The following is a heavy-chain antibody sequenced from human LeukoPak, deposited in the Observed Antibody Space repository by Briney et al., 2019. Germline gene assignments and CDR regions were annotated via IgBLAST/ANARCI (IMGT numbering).Heavy chain of an antibody. Sequence: GASLRLSCAASGFTFSSYAMSWVRQAPGKGLEWVSAISGSGGGTYYADSVKGRFTISGDNSKNTLYLQMNSLRAEDTAVYYCAMTPRYSSSWYLFDYWDQGTLVTVSS. CDR1: GFTFSSYA. V-gene: IGHV3-23*01. J-gene: IGHJ4*02. CDR3: AMTPRYSSSWYLFDY. CDR2: ISGSGGGT. D-gene: IGHD6-13*01.